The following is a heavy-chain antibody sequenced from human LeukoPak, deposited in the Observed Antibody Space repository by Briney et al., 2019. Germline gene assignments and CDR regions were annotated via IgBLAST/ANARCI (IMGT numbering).Heavy chain of an antibody. Sequence: PGGSLRLSCAASGLTFDDYTMHWVRQAPGKGLEWVSLISWDGGSTYYADSVKGRFTISRDNSKNSLYLQMNSLRTEDTAFYYCAKDIRVAAAGLDYWGQGTLVTVSS. CDR2: ISWDGGST. CDR3: AKDIRVAAAGLDY. J-gene: IGHJ4*02. CDR1: GLTFDDYT. V-gene: IGHV3-43*01. D-gene: IGHD6-13*01.